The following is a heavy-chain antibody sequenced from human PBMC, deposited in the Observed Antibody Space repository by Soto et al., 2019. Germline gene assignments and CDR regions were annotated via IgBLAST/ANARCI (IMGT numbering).Heavy chain of an antibody. V-gene: IGHV3-30*18. CDR1: GFTFSSYA. Sequence: QVQLVESGGGVVQPGRSLRLSCEASGFTFSSYAMHWVRQAPGKGLEWVAVISHDGNVNYYSESVKGRFTMSRDNSKGTLYLQMDSLRTEDTAVYFCAKDEYWESHFYYFMDLWGKGTPVTVSS. CDR3: AKDEYWESHFYYFMDL. D-gene: IGHD2-8*02. J-gene: IGHJ6*03. CDR2: ISHDGNVN.